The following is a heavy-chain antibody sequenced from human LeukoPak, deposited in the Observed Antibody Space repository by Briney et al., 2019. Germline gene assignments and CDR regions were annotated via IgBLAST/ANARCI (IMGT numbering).Heavy chain of an antibody. J-gene: IGHJ4*02. CDR2: ISSSSSYI. V-gene: IGHV3-21*01. CDR1: GFTFSSYS. D-gene: IGHD4-17*01. Sequence: GGSLRLSCAASGFTFSSYSMNWVRQAPGKGLEWVSSISSSSSYIYYADSVKGRFTISRDNSKNTLYLQMNSLRAEDTAVYYCARVDYGDYGFDYWGQGTLVTVSS. CDR3: ARVDYGDYGFDY.